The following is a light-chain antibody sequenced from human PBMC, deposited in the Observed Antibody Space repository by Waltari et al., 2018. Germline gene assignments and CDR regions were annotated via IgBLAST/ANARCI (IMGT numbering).Light chain of an antibody. CDR1: SPNMAAGHH. CDR3: QSFDSRLSGLVV. J-gene: IGLJ2*01. Sequence: LTQPPSVSGAPGQTVTISCIGRSPNMAAGHHVHSYQHLPGTAPKVLIYDTTKRPSEVPDRFSASRSGTSASLAIDGLLPEDEGDYYCQSFDSRLSGLVVFGGGTKLTVL. CDR2: DTT. V-gene: IGLV1-40*01.